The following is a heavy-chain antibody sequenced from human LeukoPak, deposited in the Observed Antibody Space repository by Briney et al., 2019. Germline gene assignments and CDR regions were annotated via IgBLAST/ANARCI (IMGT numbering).Heavy chain of an antibody. D-gene: IGHD6-19*01. CDR3: SRASSSVPNLLDY. CDR1: GFTFRSNW. V-gene: IGHV3-74*01. J-gene: IGHJ4*02. Sequence: QPGGSLRLSCAASGFTFRSNWMLWVPQGPGKGLVWVSRISTDGSSTTYADSVKGRFTISRDNAKNTLYLQMNSLRAEDTAVYYCSRASSSVPNLLDYWGQGTLVTVSS. CDR2: ISTDGSST.